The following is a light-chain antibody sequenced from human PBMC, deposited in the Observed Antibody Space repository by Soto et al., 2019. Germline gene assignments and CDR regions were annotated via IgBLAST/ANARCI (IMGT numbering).Light chain of an antibody. CDR2: DVS. CDR3: SCLAGNSEPRV. V-gene: IGLV2-14*01. J-gene: IGLJ1*01. CDR1: SSDVGGYNY. Sequence: QSVLTQPASVSGSPGHSITTSCTGTSSDVGGYNYVSWYQQHPGKAPKLMIYDVSNRPSGVSNRFSGSKSGNTASLTISGRQVEGGADYAGSCLAGNSEPRVFKTG.